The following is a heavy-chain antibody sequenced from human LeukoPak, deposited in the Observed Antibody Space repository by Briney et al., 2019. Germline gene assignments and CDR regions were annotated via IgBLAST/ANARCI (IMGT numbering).Heavy chain of an antibody. D-gene: IGHD4-11*01. CDR2: IIPIFGTA. CDR3: ARDVSDYSIFDYIDV. Sequence: SVKVSCKASGGTFSSYAISWVRQAPGQGLEWVGRIIPIFGTANYAQKFQGRVAITTDESTSTAYMELSSLRSEDKAVYYCARDVSDYSIFDYIDVWGKGTTVTLSS. CDR1: GGTFSSYA. J-gene: IGHJ6*03. V-gene: IGHV1-69*05.